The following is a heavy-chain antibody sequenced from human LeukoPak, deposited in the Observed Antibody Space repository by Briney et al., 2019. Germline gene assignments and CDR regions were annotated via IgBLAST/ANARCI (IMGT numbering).Heavy chain of an antibody. CDR3: ARRVELERFDY. J-gene: IGHJ4*02. V-gene: IGHV5-51*01. D-gene: IGHD1-1*01. CDR2: IWPGDSDT. CDR1: GYSLTSYW. Sequence: GESLKISCKGSGYSLTSYWIGWVRHMPGKGLEWMGIIWPGDSDTRYSPSFQGQVTISADKSISTAYLQWSSLKASDTATYYCARRVELERFDYWGQGTLVTVSS.